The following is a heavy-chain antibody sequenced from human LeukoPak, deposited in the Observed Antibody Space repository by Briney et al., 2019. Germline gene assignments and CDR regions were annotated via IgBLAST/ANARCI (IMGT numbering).Heavy chain of an antibody. CDR2: IYHSGST. V-gene: IGHV4-38-2*02. CDR1: GYSISSGYY. D-gene: IGHD3-22*01. CDR3: AGKYYYDTSGYFYVDY. Sequence: SETLSLTCTVSGYSISSGYYWGWIRQSPGKGLEWIGSIYHSGSTYYNPSLKSRVTISVDTSKNQFSLKLRSVTAADTAVYYCAGKYYYDTSGYFYVDYWGQGTLVTVSS. J-gene: IGHJ4*02.